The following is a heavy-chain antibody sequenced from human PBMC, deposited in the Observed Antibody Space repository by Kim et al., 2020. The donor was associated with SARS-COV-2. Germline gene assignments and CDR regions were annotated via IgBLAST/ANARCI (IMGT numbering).Heavy chain of an antibody. D-gene: IGHD6-19*01. V-gene: IGHV3-49*04. J-gene: IGHJ6*02. CDR3: TRHPWLEPYYYYYGMDV. Sequence: GGSLRLSCTASGFTFGDYAMSWVRQAPGKGLEWVGFIRSKAYGGTTEYAASVKGRFTISRDDSKSIAYLQMNSLKTEDTAVYYCTRHPWLEPYYYYYGMDVWGQGTTVTVSS. CDR2: IRSKAYGGTT. CDR1: GFTFGDYA.